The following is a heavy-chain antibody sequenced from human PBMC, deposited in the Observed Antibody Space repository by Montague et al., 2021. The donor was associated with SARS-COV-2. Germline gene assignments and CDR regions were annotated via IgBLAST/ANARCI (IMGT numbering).Heavy chain of an antibody. D-gene: IGHD6-6*01. CDR3: ARSRANVPSRPGFDY. CDR2: MYYTGPT. J-gene: IGHJ4*02. CDR1: GASVASGNFY. V-gene: IGHV4-61*01. Sequence: SETLSLTCTVSGASVASGNFYWSWIRQPPGKGLEWIGYMYYTGPTNYNPSLERRVTMPVDPSKNQFSLTLTSVTAADTAVYYCARSRANVPSRPGFDYWGQGALVTVSS.